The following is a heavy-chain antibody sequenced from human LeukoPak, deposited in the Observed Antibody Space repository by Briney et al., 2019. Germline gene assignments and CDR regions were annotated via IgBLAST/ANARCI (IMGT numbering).Heavy chain of an antibody. CDR2: ISSSSSYI. D-gene: IGHD3-22*01. Sequence: PGGSLRLSCAASGLTFSSYSMNWVRQAPGKGLEWVSSISSSSSYIYYADSVRGRFTISRDNSKNTLYLQMNSLRAEDTAVYYCARGSLNYYDSSGYSRVDYWGQGTLVTVSS. CDR1: GLTFSSYS. V-gene: IGHV3-21*04. CDR3: ARGSLNYYDSSGYSRVDY. J-gene: IGHJ4*02.